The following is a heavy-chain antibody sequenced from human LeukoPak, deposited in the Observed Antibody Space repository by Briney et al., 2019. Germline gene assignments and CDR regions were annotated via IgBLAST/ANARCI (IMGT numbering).Heavy chain of an antibody. D-gene: IGHD6-6*01. J-gene: IGHJ6*02. CDR3: ARELAALAGMDV. CDR1: GFTFSNYA. CDR2: IYSGGST. Sequence: GGSLRLSCAASGFTFSNYAMSWVRQAPGKGLEWVSVIYSGGSTYYADSVKGRFTISRDNSKNTLYLQMNSLRAEDTAVYYCARELAALAGMDVWGQGTTVTVSS. V-gene: IGHV3-53*01.